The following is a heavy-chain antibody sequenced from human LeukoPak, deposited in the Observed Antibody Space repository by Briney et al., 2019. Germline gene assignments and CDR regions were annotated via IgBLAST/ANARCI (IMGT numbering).Heavy chain of an antibody. CDR3: ARDGYSSGRPPYYFDY. V-gene: IGHV3-21*01. CDR1: GFTFSSYS. CDR2: ISSSSSFI. D-gene: IGHD6-19*01. Sequence: GGSLRLSCAASGFTFSSYSMNWVRQAPGKGLEWVSSISSSSSFIYYADSVKGRFTISRDNAKNSLYLQMDSLRAEDTAVYYCARDGYSSGRPPYYFDYWGQGTLVTVSS. J-gene: IGHJ4*02.